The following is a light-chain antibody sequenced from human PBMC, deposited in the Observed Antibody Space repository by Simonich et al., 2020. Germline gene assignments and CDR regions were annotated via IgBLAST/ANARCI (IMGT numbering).Light chain of an antibody. J-gene: IGKJ4*01. CDR2: SAS. CDR3: QQYYSTPLT. Sequence: DIVMTQSPDSLAVSLGERATINCKSSQSVLYSSNNKNYLAWYQQKPGQPPKLLIYSASTRESGVPDRFRGSGSGTDFTLTISSLQAEDVAVYYCQQYYSTPLTFGGGTKVEIK. CDR1: QSVLYSSNNKNY. V-gene: IGKV4-1*01.